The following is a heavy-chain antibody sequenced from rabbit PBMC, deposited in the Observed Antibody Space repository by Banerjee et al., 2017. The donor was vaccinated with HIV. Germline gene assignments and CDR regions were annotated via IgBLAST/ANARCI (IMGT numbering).Heavy chain of an antibody. J-gene: IGHJ4*01. CDR2: IYVGSSGNT. D-gene: IGHD4-1*01. V-gene: IGHV1S45*01. CDR1: GFSFSNGYV. Sequence: QEQLEESGGDLVKPEGSLTLTCTASGFSFSNGYVMCWVRQAPGKGLEWIACIYVGSSGNTYYASWAKGRFTISKTSSTTVTLQMTSLTVADTATYFCARDLAGVIGWNFNLWGPGTLVTVS. CDR3: ARDLAGVIGWNFNL.